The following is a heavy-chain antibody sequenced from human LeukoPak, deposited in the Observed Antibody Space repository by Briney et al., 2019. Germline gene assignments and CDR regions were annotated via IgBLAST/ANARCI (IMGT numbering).Heavy chain of an antibody. Sequence: EASVKVSCKASESTFTTYDINWVRQAPGQGLEWMGWINPNSGGTNYAQKFQGRVTMTRDTSISTAYMELSRLRSDDTAVYYCARSYGGRDGYNDYWGQGTLVTVSS. CDR3: ARSYGGRDGYNDY. CDR2: INPNSGGT. J-gene: IGHJ4*02. D-gene: IGHD5-24*01. V-gene: IGHV1-2*02. CDR1: ESTFTTYD.